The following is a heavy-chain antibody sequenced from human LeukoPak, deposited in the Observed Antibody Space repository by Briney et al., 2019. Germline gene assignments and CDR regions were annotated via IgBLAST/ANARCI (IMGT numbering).Heavy chain of an antibody. CDR3: AKDRVGLDY. V-gene: IGHV3-23*01. D-gene: IGHD1-26*01. CDR1: GFTFSSSS. Sequence: GGSLRLSCAASGFTFSSSSMSWVRQAPGKGLEWVSAISLSGVNTYYADSVKGRFTISRDVSKNTLYLQMNSLRAEDTAVYYCAKDRVGLDYWGQGSLVTVSS. CDR2: ISLSGVNT. J-gene: IGHJ4*02.